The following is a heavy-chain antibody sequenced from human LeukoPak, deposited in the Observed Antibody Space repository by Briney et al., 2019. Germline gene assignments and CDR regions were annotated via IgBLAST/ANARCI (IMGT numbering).Heavy chain of an antibody. D-gene: IGHD3-16*01. CDR2: IYTSGST. V-gene: IGHV4-4*07. CDR3: ARDRGDYDQTYYFDY. CDR1: GGSFSGYY. J-gene: IGHJ4*02. Sequence: SSETLSLTCAVYGGSFSGYYWSWIRQPAGKGLEWIGRIYTSGSTNYNPSLKSRVTMSVDTSKNQFSLKLSSVTAADTAVYYCARDRGDYDQTYYFDYWGQGTLVTVSS.